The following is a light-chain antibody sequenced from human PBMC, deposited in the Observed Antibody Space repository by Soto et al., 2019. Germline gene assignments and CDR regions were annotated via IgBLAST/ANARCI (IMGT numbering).Light chain of an antibody. Sequence: EVVMTQSPDTLSVSPGGRATLSCRASQSISGTLAWYQQKPGQAPRLLIYGASTRATGFPARFSGSGSGTDFALTISRLQSEDFAVYYCQQYGNWPWTFGQGTKVEIK. CDR3: QQYGNWPWT. CDR1: QSISGT. CDR2: GAS. J-gene: IGKJ1*01. V-gene: IGKV3-15*01.